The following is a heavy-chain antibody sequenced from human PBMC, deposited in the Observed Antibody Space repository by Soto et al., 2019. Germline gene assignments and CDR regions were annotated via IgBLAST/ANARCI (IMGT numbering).Heavy chain of an antibody. J-gene: IGHJ4*02. V-gene: IGHV1-69*01. CDR1: GGTFSSHG. CDR2: IIPMFGTA. Sequence: QVHLVQSGAEVKKPGSSVKVSCKASGGTFSSHGISWVRQVPGQGLEWMGGIIPMFGTASSTQNFQGRLTITADESTSTAYIELSSLTSDDTAVYFCARSVGVTTLSYLDFWGQGTLVTVSS. D-gene: IGHD2-21*01. CDR3: ARSVGVTTLSYLDF.